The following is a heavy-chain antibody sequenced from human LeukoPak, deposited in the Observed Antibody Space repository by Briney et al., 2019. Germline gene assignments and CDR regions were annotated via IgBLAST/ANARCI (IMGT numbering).Heavy chain of an antibody. V-gene: IGHV5-51*01. CDR1: GYVFSSYW. CDR3: ARHTTVGGSLRFDY. D-gene: IGHD4-23*01. Sequence: GASLQISCKGSGYVFSSYWIGWVRQLPGKGLEYMGIICPGDSDTRYSQSFQGQVTISADKSITTAYLQWSSLKASDTAMYYCARHTTVGGSLRFDYWGQGTLVTVSS. CDR2: ICPGDSDT. J-gene: IGHJ4*02.